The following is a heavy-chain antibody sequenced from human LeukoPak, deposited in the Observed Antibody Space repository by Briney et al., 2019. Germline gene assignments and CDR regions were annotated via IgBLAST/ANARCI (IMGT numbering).Heavy chain of an antibody. CDR3: ASYPRYSSTPPFDY. Sequence: ATVKVSCKASGYTFTGYYMHWVRQAPGQGLEWMGWINPNTGETNSAQKFQGRVTMTRDTTINTAHMGLTRLTSDDTAVYYCASYPRYSSTPPFDYWGQGTLVTVSS. V-gene: IGHV1-2*02. CDR1: GYTFTGYY. CDR2: INPNTGET. J-gene: IGHJ4*02. D-gene: IGHD2-2*01.